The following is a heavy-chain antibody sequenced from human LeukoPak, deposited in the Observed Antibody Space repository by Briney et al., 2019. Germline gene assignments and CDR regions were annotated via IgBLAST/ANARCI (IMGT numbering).Heavy chain of an antibody. CDR2: IRYDGSNK. D-gene: IGHD3-10*01. CDR3: ARVSMVRGFYGMDV. V-gene: IGHV3-30*02. Sequence: PGGSLRLSCAASGFTFSSYGMHWVRQAPGKGLEWVAFIRYDGSNKYYADSVKGRFTISRDNSKNTLYLQMNSLRAEDTAVYYCARVSMVRGFYGMDVWGQGTTVTVSS. J-gene: IGHJ6*02. CDR1: GFTFSSYG.